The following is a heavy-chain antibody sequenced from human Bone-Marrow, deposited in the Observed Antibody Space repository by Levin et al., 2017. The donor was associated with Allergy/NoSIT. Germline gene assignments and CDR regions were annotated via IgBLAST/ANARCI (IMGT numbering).Heavy chain of an antibody. Sequence: GGSLRLSCAASGFTFSKAWMSWVRQAPGKGLEWVGRIKSKTDGGTTDYATPVEGRFTISRDDSKNTVYLQINTLRTEDTSVYFCTKLGIADYFDYWGPGILVTVSS. D-gene: IGHD7-27*01. J-gene: IGHJ4*02. CDR1: GFTFSKAW. CDR3: TKLGIADYFDY. CDR2: IKSKTDGGTT. V-gene: IGHV3-15*01.